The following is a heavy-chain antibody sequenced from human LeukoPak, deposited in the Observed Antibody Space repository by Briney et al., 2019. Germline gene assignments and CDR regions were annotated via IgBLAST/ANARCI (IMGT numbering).Heavy chain of an antibody. D-gene: IGHD3-10*01. Sequence: SVKVSCKASGGTFSSYAISWVRQAPGQGLEWMGGIIPIFGTANYAQKFQGRVTITADESTSTAYMELSSLRSEDTAVYYCARGSWFGEFPCDYWGQGTLVTVSS. V-gene: IGHV1-69*13. J-gene: IGHJ4*02. CDR1: GGTFSSYA. CDR3: ARGSWFGEFPCDY. CDR2: IIPIFGTA.